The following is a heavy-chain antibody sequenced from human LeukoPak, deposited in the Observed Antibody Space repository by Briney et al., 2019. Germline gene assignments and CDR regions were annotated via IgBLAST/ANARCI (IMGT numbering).Heavy chain of an antibody. CDR2: ISDSSYYI. J-gene: IGHJ6*03. D-gene: IGHD2-2*01. CDR3: ARRKDDVVVPGTMGYYLDV. Sequence: GGSLRLSCAASGFTFSSYTMNWVRQAPGMGLEWVSSISDSSYYIYYADSVRGRFTVSRDNAKISLYLQMTGLRAEDTAVYYCARRKDDVVVPGTMGYYLDVWGKGTTVTVSS. CDR1: GFTFSSYT. V-gene: IGHV3-21*01.